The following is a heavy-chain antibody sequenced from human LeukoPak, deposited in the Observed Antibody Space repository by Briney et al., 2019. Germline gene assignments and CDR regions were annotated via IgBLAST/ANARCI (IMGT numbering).Heavy chain of an antibody. CDR2: IYYSGST. V-gene: IGHV4-39*01. CDR3: ARQRGLLWFGELLPPNNFDY. CDR1: GGXISSSSYY. Sequence: SETLSLTCTVSGGXISSSSYYWGWIRQPPGKGLEWIGSIYYSGSTYYNPSLKSRVTISVDTSKNQFSLKLSSVTAADTAVYYCARQRGLLWFGELLPPNNFDYWGQGTLVTVSS. J-gene: IGHJ4*02. D-gene: IGHD3-10*01.